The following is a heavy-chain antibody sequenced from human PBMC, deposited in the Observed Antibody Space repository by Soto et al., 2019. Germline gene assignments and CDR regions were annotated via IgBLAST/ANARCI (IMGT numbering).Heavy chain of an antibody. Sequence: ASETLSLTCTVSGGSISSGDYYWSWIRQPPGKGLEWIGYIYYSGSTYYNPSLKSRVTISVDTSKNQFSLKLSSVTAADTAVYYCARGYYASSGYYHGWFDPWGQGTLVTVSS. CDR3: ARGYYASSGYYHGWFDP. CDR1: GGSISSGDYY. CDR2: IYYSGST. J-gene: IGHJ5*02. V-gene: IGHV4-30-4*01. D-gene: IGHD3-22*01.